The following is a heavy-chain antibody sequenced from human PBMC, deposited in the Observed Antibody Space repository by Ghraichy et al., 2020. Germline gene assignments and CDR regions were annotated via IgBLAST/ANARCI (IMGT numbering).Heavy chain of an antibody. CDR1: GGSFSGYY. CDR3: ASMPPPHSSSSRYYFDY. CDR2: INHSGST. D-gene: IGHD6-6*01. J-gene: IGHJ4*02. Sequence: SETLSLTCAVYGGSFSGYYWSWIRQPPGKGLEWIGEINHSGSTNYNPSLKSRVTISVDTSKNQFSLKLSSVTAADTAVYYCASMPPPHSSSSRYYFDYWGQGTLVTVSS. V-gene: IGHV4-34*01.